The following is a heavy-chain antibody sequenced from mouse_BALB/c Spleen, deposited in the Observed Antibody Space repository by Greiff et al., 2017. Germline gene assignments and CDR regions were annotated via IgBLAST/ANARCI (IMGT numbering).Heavy chain of an antibody. V-gene: IGHV1-7*01. CDR1: GFTFTSYW. Sequence: QVQLQQSGAELAKPGASVKMSCKASGFTFTSYWMHWVKQRPGQGLEWIGYISPSTGYIEYDQKFKDKATLTADKSTSTSYMQLSSLTSEDAAVYYCARDYRYPMDYWGQGTSVTVSS. J-gene: IGHJ4*01. D-gene: IGHD2-14*01. CDR2: ISPSTGYI. CDR3: ARDYRYPMDY.